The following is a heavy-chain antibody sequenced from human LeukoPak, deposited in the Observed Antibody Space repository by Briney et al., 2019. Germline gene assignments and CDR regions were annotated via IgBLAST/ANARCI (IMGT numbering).Heavy chain of an antibody. Sequence: GASVKVSCKASGYTFTGYYMHWVRQAPGQGLEWVGRINPNSGGTNYAQKFQGRVTMTRDTSISTAYMELSRLRSDDTAVYYCAKDGPWAAAYYFDYWGQGTLVTVSS. V-gene: IGHV1-2*06. J-gene: IGHJ4*02. CDR3: AKDGPWAAAYYFDY. D-gene: IGHD6-25*01. CDR1: GYTFTGYY. CDR2: INPNSGGT.